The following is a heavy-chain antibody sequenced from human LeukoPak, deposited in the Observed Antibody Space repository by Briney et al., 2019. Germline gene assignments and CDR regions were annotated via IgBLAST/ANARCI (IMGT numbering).Heavy chain of an antibody. CDR3: ARVLILSGGPGSYFDP. V-gene: IGHV4-39*01. J-gene: IGHJ5*02. D-gene: IGHD3-10*01. CDR2: MFYTGSA. CDR1: DDSFTSYSHY. Sequence: PSETLSLTCSVSDDSFTSYSHYWGWIRQPPGKGLEWIGSMFYTGSAYYNPSLKSRATISVDTSQNHFSLKLSSVTAADTAVYYCARVLILSGGPGSYFDPWGQGTLVTVSS.